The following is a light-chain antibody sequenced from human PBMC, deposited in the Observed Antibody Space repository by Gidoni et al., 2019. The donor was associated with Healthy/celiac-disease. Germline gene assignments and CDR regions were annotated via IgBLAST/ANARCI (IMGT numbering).Light chain of an antibody. V-gene: IGLV1-40*01. CDR2: GNS. J-gene: IGLJ3*02. Sequence: QSVLTQPPSVSGAPRQRVTISCTGSSSNIGAGYDVHWYQQLPGTAPKLLIYGNSQRPSGVPDRFSGSKSGTSASLAITGLQAEDEADYYCQSYDSSLSGWVFGGGTKLTVL. CDR3: QSYDSSLSGWV. CDR1: SSNIGAGYD.